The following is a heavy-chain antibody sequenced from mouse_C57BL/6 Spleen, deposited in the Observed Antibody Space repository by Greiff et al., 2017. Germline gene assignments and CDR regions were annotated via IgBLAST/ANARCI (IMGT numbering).Heavy chain of an antibody. CDR2: INPSTGGT. Sequence: VQLQQSGPELVKPGASVKISCKASGYSFTGYYMNWVKQSPEKSLEWIGEINPSTGGTTYNQKFKAKATLTVDKSSSTAYMQLKSLTSEDSAVYYCARSLTTVVAPYAMDYWGQGTSVTVSA. CDR3: ARSLTTVVAPYAMDY. V-gene: IGHV1-42*01. CDR1: GYSFTGYY. D-gene: IGHD1-1*01. J-gene: IGHJ4*01.